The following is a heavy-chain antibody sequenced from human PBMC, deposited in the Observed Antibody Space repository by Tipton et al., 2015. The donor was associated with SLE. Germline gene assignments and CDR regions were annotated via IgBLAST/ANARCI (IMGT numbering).Heavy chain of an antibody. J-gene: IGHJ3*02. V-gene: IGHV5-10-1*01. Sequence: GHVTISADKSISTAYLQWSSLEASDTAMYYCARRGDGYNSAFDIWGQGTMVTVSS. CDR3: ARRGDGYNSAFDI. D-gene: IGHD5-24*01.